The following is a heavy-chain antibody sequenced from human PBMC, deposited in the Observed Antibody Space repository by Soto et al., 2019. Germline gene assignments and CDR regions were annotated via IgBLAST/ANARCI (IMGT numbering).Heavy chain of an antibody. Sequence: SVKVSCKASGGTFSSYAISWVRQAPGQGLEWMGGIIPIFDTANYAQKFQGRVTITADKSTSTAYMELSSLRSEDTAVYYCARVTKGWEHYYFDYWGQGTLVTVSS. CDR2: IIPIFDTA. CDR3: ARVTKGWEHYYFDY. D-gene: IGHD1-26*01. V-gene: IGHV1-69*06. CDR1: GGTFSSYA. J-gene: IGHJ4*02.